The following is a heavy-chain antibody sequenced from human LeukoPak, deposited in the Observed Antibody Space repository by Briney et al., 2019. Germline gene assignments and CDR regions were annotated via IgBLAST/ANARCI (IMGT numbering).Heavy chain of an antibody. V-gene: IGHV4-39*01. CDR3: ARHRDPTSLICCGELHPASAYSFDF. CDR2: VRNVGST. D-gene: IGHD3-10*01. J-gene: IGHJ4*02. Sequence: SVTLSLTCTVSGVSTTNGLYYWAWIRQPPGKVLEWIGSVRNVGSTYYILSLRSRVTMSIDTSKNQFSLRLSSVDSAATSWRYCARHRDPTSLICCGELHPASAYSFDFWGQGPLVTVSS. CDR1: GVSTTNGLYY.